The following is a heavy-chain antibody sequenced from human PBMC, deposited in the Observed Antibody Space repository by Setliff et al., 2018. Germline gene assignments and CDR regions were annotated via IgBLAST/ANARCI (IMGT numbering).Heavy chain of an antibody. D-gene: IGHD2-2*01. Sequence: ASVKVSCKASGYTLENYGISWLRQTPGQGLEWMGWIGGHNGDTLFAQKFQGRVTLTTDTSTGTAYMEVRSLRSDDTAQYYCVRDRAAIVVGPPTAAFDIWGQGTMVTVSS. V-gene: IGHV1-18*01. CDR1: GYTLENYG. CDR3: VRDRAAIVVGPPTAAFDI. CDR2: IGGHNGDT. J-gene: IGHJ3*02.